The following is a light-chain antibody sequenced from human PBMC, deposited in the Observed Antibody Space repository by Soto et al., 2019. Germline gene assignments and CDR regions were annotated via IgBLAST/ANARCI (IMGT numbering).Light chain of an antibody. Sequence: DIQMTQSPPSLSASVGDRFTITCQASQDIKKNVNWYQQKPGKVPKVLIYDASTLETGVPSRFSGSGSETEFTLTISSLQSEDIATYFCQQFHDLPITFGQGTRLEIK. CDR3: QQFHDLPIT. CDR2: DAS. J-gene: IGKJ5*01. V-gene: IGKV1-33*01. CDR1: QDIKKN.